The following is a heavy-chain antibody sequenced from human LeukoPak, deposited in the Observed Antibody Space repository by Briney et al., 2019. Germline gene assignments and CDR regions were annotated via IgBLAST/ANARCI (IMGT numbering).Heavy chain of an antibody. CDR1: GFTFSIYG. J-gene: IGHJ6*04. CDR2: IAYDGSYE. D-gene: IGHD3-10*02. Sequence: GGSLRLSCATSGFTFSIYGMHWVRQAPGKGLEWLAVIAYDGSYEYYADSVKGRFTISRDNAKNSLYLQMSSLRAEDTAVYYCAELGITMIGGVWGKGTTVTISS. CDR3: AELGITMIGGV. V-gene: IGHV3-30*18.